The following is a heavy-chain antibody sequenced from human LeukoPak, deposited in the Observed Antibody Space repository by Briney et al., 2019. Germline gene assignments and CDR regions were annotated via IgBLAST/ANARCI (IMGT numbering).Heavy chain of an antibody. D-gene: IGHD6-19*01. V-gene: IGHV4-34*01. J-gene: IGHJ4*02. CDR2: INHSGST. CDR3: ERGKWAVAALFDY. Sequence: SETLSLTCAVYGGSFSGYYWSWIRQPPGKGLEWIGEINHSGSTNYNPSLKSRVTISVDTSKNHFSLKLSSVTAADTAVYYCERGKWAVAALFDYWGQGTLVTVSS. CDR1: GGSFSGYY.